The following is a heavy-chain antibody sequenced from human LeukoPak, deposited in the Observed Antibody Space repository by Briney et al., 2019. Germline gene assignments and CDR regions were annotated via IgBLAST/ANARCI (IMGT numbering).Heavy chain of an antibody. V-gene: IGHV3-9*01. CDR1: GFTFDDYA. D-gene: IGHD6-13*01. CDR2: ISWNGVSK. J-gene: IGHJ5*02. Sequence: GGSLRLSCAASGFTFDDYAMHWVRQAPGKGLEWVSGISWNGVSKGYADSVKGRFTISRDNAKNSLYLQMNSLRAEDTALYYCAKDLSSSRYDSRFDPWGQGTLVTVSS. CDR3: AKDLSSSRYDSRFDP.